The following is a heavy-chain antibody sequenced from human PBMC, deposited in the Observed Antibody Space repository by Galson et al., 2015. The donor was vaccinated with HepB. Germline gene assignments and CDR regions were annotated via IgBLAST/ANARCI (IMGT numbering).Heavy chain of an antibody. CDR2: IIPMFGPA. J-gene: IGHJ4*02. CDR3: AKSLCVIVAPATLFYFDF. CDR1: GGTFSSYA. Sequence: SCKASGGTFSSYAFSWVRQAPGEGPEWMGGIIPMFGPASYAPKFKDRLTITADESTTTAYMELSSLRSEDTAVYYCAKSLCVIVAPATLFYFDFWGQGTLVTVSA. D-gene: IGHD5-12*01. V-gene: IGHV1-69*01.